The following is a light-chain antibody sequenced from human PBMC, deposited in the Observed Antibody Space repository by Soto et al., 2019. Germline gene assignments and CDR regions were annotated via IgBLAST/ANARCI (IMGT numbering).Light chain of an antibody. CDR2: GNN. CDR1: SSNIGAGYD. V-gene: IGLV1-40*01. J-gene: IGLJ3*02. Sequence: QSVLTQPPSVSGAPGQRVAISCTGSSSNIGAGYDVHWYHQLPGKAPKLLIYGNNNRPSGVPDRFSGSRSGTSASLPITGLQAEDEADYYCQSYDSSLSVWVFGGGTKLTVL. CDR3: QSYDSSLSVWV.